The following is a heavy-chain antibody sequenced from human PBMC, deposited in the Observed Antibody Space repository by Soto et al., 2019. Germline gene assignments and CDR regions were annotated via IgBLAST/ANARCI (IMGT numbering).Heavy chain of an antibody. J-gene: IGHJ4*02. CDR2: IIPIFGTA. CDR3: ARESRYCSGGSCYFLPGIDY. Sequence: QVQLVQSGAEVKKPGSSVKVSCKASGGTFSSYAISWVRQAPGQGLEWMGGIIPIFGTANYAQKFQGRVTITADESRSTAYMELSGLRSEDTAVYYCARESRYCSGGSCYFLPGIDYWGQGTLVTVSS. CDR1: GGTFSSYA. D-gene: IGHD2-15*01. V-gene: IGHV1-69*12.